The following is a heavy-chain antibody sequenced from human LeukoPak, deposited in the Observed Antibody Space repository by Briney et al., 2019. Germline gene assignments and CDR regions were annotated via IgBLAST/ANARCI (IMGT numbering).Heavy chain of an antibody. Sequence: GSLRLSCAASGFTFSSYAMSWVRKAPGKGLEWVSAISGSGGRTYYADSVKGRFTISRDNSKNTLYLQMNSLRAEDTAVYYCAKGVDTAMVSFDYWGQGTLVTVSS. D-gene: IGHD5-18*01. CDR3: AKGVDTAMVSFDY. V-gene: IGHV3-23*01. CDR1: GFTFSSYA. J-gene: IGHJ4*02. CDR2: ISGSGGRT.